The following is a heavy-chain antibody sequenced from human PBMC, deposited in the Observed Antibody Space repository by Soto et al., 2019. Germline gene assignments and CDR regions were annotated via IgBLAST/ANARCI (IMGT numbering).Heavy chain of an antibody. D-gene: IGHD6-13*01. CDR3: ARDPSLSSTYDY. V-gene: IGHV3-21*01. J-gene: IGHJ4*02. Sequence: EVQLVESGGGLVQPGGSLRLSCAASGFTFSSYSMNWVRQAPGKGLEWVSSISSSSSYIYYADSVKGRFTISRDNAKNSLYLQMNILRAEDTAVYYCARDPSLSSTYDYWGQGTLVTVSS. CDR1: GFTFSSYS. CDR2: ISSSSSYI.